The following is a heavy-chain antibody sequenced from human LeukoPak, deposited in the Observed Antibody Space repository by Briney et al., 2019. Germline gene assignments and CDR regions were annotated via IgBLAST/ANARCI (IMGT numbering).Heavy chain of an antibody. Sequence: GASVKVSCKASGYTFTSYDFNWVRQATGQRPEWMGWMSPNSGDTGYAQKFQGRVTMTEDTSTDTAYMELSSLRSEDTAVYYCATVMAGEPDFDYWGQGTLVTVSS. J-gene: IGHJ4*02. CDR2: MSPNSGDT. CDR3: ATVMAGEPDFDY. V-gene: IGHV1-8*01. D-gene: IGHD3-16*01. CDR1: GYTFTSYD.